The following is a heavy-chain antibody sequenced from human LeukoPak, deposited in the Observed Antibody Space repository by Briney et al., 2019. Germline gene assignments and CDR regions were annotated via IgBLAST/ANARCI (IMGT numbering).Heavy chain of an antibody. CDR2: ISYSGSA. CDR1: GGSISTYY. CDR3: AQNVRGATQNWFDP. Sequence: SETLSLTCTVSGGSISTYYWSWIRQPPGKGLEWIGYISYSGSAIYNPSLQSRATMSVDTSKNQFSLRLSSVTAADTAVYYCAQNVRGATQNWFDPWGQGTLVTVSS. J-gene: IGHJ5*02. V-gene: IGHV4-59*08. D-gene: IGHD3-10*01.